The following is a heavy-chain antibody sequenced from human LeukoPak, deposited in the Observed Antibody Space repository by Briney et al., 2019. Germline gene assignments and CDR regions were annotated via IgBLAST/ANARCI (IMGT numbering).Heavy chain of an antibody. CDR2: IYYSGST. CDR3: ARRPYSSSWYYYMDV. Sequence: PSETLSLTCTVSGGSISSSSYYWGWIRQPPGKGLEWIASIYYSGSTYYNPSLKSRVTISVNTSKNQFSLKLSSVTAADTAVYYCARRPYSSSWYYYMDVWGKGTTVTVSS. V-gene: IGHV4-39*01. J-gene: IGHJ6*03. CDR1: GGSISSSSYY. D-gene: IGHD6-13*01.